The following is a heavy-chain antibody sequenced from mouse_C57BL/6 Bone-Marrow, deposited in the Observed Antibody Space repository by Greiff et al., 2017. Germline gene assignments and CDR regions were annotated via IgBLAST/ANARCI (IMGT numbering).Heavy chain of an antibody. Sequence: EVQLQQSGPELVKPGASVKISCKASGYTFTDYYMNWVKQSHGKSLEWIGDINPNNGGTSYNQKFKGKATLTVDKSSSTAYMDLRSLTSEDSAVYYSARHGSGSSVDYWGQGTTLTVSS. CDR2: INPNNGGT. V-gene: IGHV1-26*01. J-gene: IGHJ2*01. D-gene: IGHD1-1*01. CDR3: ARHGSGSSVDY. CDR1: GYTFTDYY.